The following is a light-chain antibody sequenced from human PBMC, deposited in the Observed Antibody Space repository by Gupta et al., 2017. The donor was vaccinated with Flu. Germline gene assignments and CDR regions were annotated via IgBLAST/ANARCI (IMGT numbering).Light chain of an antibody. CDR1: QTIRGY. J-gene: IGKJ1*01. CDR2: AAS. V-gene: IGKV1-39*01. Sequence: DIQMTQSPSSLSASVGDRVTITCRASQTIRGYLNWYQHKSGKAPKLLIYAASTLQSGVPSRFSGGGAETDFTLTISSLQPEDLGIYYCQQTYSATWTFGQGTRVEIK. CDR3: QQTYSATWT.